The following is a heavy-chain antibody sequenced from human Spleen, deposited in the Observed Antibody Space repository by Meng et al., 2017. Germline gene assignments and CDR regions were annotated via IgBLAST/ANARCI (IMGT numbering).Heavy chain of an antibody. CDR2: INPKSGDT. CDR1: GYNFPDYY. D-gene: IGHD6-25*01. Sequence: QGQRVPPGAEVKKPGASGKGSCKPSGYNFPDYYIHWVRRAPGQGLEWMGRINPKSGDTHYAQKFQARVTMTGDTSISTAYMELSGLRSDDTAMYYCARDEDISAAGKLFGDYWGQGTLVTVSS. CDR3: ARDEDISAAGKLFGDY. V-gene: IGHV1-2*06. J-gene: IGHJ4*02.